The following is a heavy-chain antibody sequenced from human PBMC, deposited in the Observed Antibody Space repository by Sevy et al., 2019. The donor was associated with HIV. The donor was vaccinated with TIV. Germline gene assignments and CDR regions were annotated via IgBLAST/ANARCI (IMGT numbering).Heavy chain of an antibody. CDR1: GFTFSSYA. V-gene: IGHV3-30-3*01. CDR2: ISYDGSNK. CDR3: ARGQDIVLMVYARYGMDV. D-gene: IGHD2-8*01. J-gene: IGHJ6*02. Sequence: GGSLRLSCAASGFTFSSYAMHWVRQAPGKGLEWVAVISYDGSNKYYAYSVKGRFTISRDNSKNTLYLQMNSLRAEDTAVYYCARGQDIVLMVYARYGMDVWGQGTTVTVSS.